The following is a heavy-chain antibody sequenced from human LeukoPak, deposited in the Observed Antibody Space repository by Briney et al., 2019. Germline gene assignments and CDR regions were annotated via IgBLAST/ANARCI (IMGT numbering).Heavy chain of an antibody. CDR1: GYTLTAYY. CDR3: AREGRYDSSGYYSY. V-gene: IGHV1-2*06. Sequence: GASVKVSCKASGYTLTAYYIYWVRQAPGQGLEWMGRINPNSGGTNYAQKFQGGVTMTRDTSISTAYMELSRLRSDDTAVYYCAREGRYDSSGYYSYWGQGTLVTVSS. D-gene: IGHD3-22*01. CDR2: INPNSGGT. J-gene: IGHJ4*02.